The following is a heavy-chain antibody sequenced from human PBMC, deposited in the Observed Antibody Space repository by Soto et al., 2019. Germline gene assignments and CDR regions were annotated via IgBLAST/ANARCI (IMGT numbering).Heavy chain of an antibody. CDR3: ARDLYSSSARYFDY. Sequence: ESGGGLVKPGGSLRLSCAASGFTFSSYSMNWVRQAPGKGLEWVSSISSSSSYIYYADSVKGRFTISRENAKNSLYLQMNSLRAEYTAVYYCARDLYSSSARYFDYWVQGTLVTVSS. D-gene: IGHD6-6*01. CDR2: ISSSSSYI. J-gene: IGHJ4*02. V-gene: IGHV3-21*01. CDR1: GFTFSSYS.